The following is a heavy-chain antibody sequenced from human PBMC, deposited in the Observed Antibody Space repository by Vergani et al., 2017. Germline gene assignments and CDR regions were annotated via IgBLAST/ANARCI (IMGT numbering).Heavy chain of an antibody. CDR2: VFHSGSA. V-gene: IGHV4-38-2*02. D-gene: IGHD3-16*01. J-gene: IGHJ3*02. CDR3: ARQFWVSQGVGAFET. Sequence: QVQLQESGPGLVKPSETLSLTCSVSGYSISRGSYWGWIRQPPGKGLEWIATVFHSGSASYNPSLRPRVTISVETSKNQFSLRLTTLTAADTAVYYCARQFWVSQGVGAFETWGRGTEVSVSS. CDR1: GYSISRGSY.